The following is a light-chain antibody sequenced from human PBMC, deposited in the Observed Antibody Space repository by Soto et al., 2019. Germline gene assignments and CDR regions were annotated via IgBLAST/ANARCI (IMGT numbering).Light chain of an antibody. J-gene: IGLJ2*01. CDR3: SSYTTTSTLII. CDR1: SSDFASYNF. Sequence: QSALTQPASVSGSPGQSITISCAGTSSDFASYNFVSWYQHYPGKAPKLIIYEVNSRPSGVSNRFSGSKSGNTASLTISGLQAEDEADYYCSSYTTTSTLIIFGGGTKLTVL. CDR2: EVN. V-gene: IGLV2-14*01.